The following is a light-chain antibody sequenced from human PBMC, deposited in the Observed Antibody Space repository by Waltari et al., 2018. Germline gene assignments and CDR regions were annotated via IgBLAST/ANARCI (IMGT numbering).Light chain of an antibody. CDR1: QSISNW. Sequence: DIQMTQSPSTLSASVGDRVTIICRASQSISNWLAWYQQKTGKAPKLLNYKASTLERRVPSRFSGSGSGTEFTLTISSLQPDDFATYYCQQYSIYWTFGQGTKVEIK. CDR2: KAS. CDR3: QQYSIYWT. J-gene: IGKJ1*01. V-gene: IGKV1-5*03.